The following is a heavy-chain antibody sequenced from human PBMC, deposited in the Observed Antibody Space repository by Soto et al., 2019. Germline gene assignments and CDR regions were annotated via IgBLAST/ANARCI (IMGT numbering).Heavy chain of an antibody. CDR1: GFTFSNYW. Sequence: GGSLRLSCAASGFTFSNYWMHWVRQAPGKGLEWVSGIKNDGSNNYYADSVKGRFTISRDNSKNTLYLQMNSLRAEDTAVYYCARDRSVAARYYYGMDVWGQGTTVTVSS. D-gene: IGHD6-6*01. CDR3: ARDRSVAARYYYGMDV. CDR2: IKNDGSNN. V-gene: IGHV3-33*08. J-gene: IGHJ6*02.